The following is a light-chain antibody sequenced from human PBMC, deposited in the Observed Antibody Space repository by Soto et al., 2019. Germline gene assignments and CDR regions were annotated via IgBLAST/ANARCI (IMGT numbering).Light chain of an antibody. CDR3: QQYRSWPRT. Sequence: EIVMTQSPATLSVSPGERATLSCRASQNVNSNLAWYQQKPGQPPSLLIYGAYTRATGVPARFSGSGSGTEFTLTISSLQSEDFAVYYCQQYRSWPRTFGQGTKVDIK. V-gene: IGKV3-15*01. CDR2: GAY. J-gene: IGKJ1*01. CDR1: QNVNSN.